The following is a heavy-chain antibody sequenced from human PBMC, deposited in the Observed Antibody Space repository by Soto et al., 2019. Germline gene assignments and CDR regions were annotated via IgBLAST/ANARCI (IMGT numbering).Heavy chain of an antibody. Sequence: QVQLQESGPGLVKPSETLSLTCTVSGGSISSYYWSWIRQPPGKGLEWIGYIYHRGTTNYSPSLKSRVTILADMSKNQFSLKLSSVTAADTAVYYCARAIRRGGGFDYWGQGTLVTVSS. D-gene: IGHD3-10*01. CDR2: IYHRGTT. CDR1: GGSISSYY. J-gene: IGHJ4*02. V-gene: IGHV4-59*01. CDR3: ARAIRRGGGFDY.